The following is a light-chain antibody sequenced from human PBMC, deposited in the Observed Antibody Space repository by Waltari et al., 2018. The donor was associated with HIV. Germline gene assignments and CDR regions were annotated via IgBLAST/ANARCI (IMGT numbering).Light chain of an antibody. CDR1: QNILYKSNSRNS. J-gene: IGKJ3*01. Sequence: DIVMTQSPESLVVSLGERATITCKSSQNILYKSNSRNSVAWYQKKLGQSPTLLIYWASTRQCGVPDRFSGSGSGKNFTLTINTLQAEDVGVYYCQQYFQPPLTFGPGTKV. CDR3: QQYFQPPLT. V-gene: IGKV4-1*01. CDR2: WAS.